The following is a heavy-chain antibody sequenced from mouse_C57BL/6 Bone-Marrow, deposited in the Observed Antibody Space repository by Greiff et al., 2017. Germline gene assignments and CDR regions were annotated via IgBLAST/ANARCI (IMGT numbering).Heavy chain of an antibody. D-gene: IGHD2-1*01. CDR1: GFTFSDYG. CDR2: ISSGSSTI. J-gene: IGHJ4*01. CDR3: ARSRNYEKGAMDY. V-gene: IGHV5-17*01. Sequence: EVQGVESRGGLVKPGGSLKLSCAASGFTFSDYGMHWVRQAPEKGLEWVAYISSGSSTIYYADTVKGRFTISRDNAKNTLFLQMTSLRSEDTAMYYCARSRNYEKGAMDYWGQGTPATVSS.